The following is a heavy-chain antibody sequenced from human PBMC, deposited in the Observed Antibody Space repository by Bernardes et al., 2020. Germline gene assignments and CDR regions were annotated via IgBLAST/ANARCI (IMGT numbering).Heavy chain of an antibody. V-gene: IGHV3-33*01. D-gene: IGHD6-19*01. Sequence: GGSLRLSCEATGFTFRDYGMHWVRQAPGQGLEWVAVIWYEGSQEYYADSVKGRFSISRDNSKNTLYLQMNNLRAEDTAVYYCARDKDSSGWEGFHFWGQGTLVTVSS. CDR2: IWYEGSQE. J-gene: IGHJ4*02. CDR1: GFTFRDYG. CDR3: ARDKDSSGWEGFHF.